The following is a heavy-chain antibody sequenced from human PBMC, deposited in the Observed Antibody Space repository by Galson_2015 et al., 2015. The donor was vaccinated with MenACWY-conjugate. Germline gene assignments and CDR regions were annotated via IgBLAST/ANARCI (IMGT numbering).Heavy chain of an antibody. V-gene: IGHV3-48*02. CDR3: ARNKYGDYVFDY. CDR1: GFTFGSYG. J-gene: IGHJ4*02. D-gene: IGHD4-17*01. CDR2: ISSTTTI. Sequence: SLRLSCAASGFTFGSYGMNWVRRAPGKGLEWVSYISSTTTIYYADSVKGRFTISRDNAKNSLYLQMNSVTDEDTAVYHCARNKYGDYVFDYWGQGTLVTVSS.